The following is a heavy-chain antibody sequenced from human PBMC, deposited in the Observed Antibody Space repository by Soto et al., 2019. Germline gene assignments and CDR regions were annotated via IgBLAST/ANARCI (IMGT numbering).Heavy chain of an antibody. Sequence: QVQLVESGGGVVQPGRSLRLTCAASGFTFSSYGMHWVRQAPGKGLEWVAVISYDGSNKYYADSVSGRFTISRDNSKNTLYLQMNSLRAEDTAVYYCAKEKPDYSIHNWFDPWGQGTLVTVSS. CDR3: AKEKPDYSIHNWFDP. V-gene: IGHV3-30*18. CDR1: GFTFSSYG. CDR2: ISYDGSNK. J-gene: IGHJ5*02. D-gene: IGHD4-4*01.